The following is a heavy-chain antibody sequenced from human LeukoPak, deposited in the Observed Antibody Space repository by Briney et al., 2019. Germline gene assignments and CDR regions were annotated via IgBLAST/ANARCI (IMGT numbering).Heavy chain of an antibody. CDR2: IYYSGST. V-gene: IGHV4-30-4*01. CDR1: GGSISRGYYY. D-gene: IGHD2-2*01. Sequence: PSQTLSLTCTLSGGSISRGYYYWSWIREPPGKGLEWIGYIYYSGSTYYNPSLKSRVPISVHPPKTHFSLKLSSVTAADTAVYYCAREGYGSSTRCPLDYWGQGTLVTVSS. J-gene: IGHJ4*02. CDR3: AREGYGSSTRCPLDY.